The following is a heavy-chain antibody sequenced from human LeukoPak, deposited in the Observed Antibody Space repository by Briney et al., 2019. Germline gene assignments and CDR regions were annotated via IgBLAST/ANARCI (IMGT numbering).Heavy chain of an antibody. CDR1: GFSFSSYW. D-gene: IGHD3-22*01. V-gene: IGHV3-7*01. Sequence: PGGSLRRSCAASGFSFSSYWMSWVRQAPGKGLEWVANINQSGSDKYYVDSVKGRFTISRDNAKNSLYVQMNSLRAEDTAVYYCARVVRGIVVPQNAFDIWGQGTMVTVSS. J-gene: IGHJ3*02. CDR2: INQSGSDK. CDR3: ARVVRGIVVPQNAFDI.